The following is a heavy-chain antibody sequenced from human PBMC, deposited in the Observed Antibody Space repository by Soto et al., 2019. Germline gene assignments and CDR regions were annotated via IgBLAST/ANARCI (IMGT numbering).Heavy chain of an antibody. CDR3: ARGSVPAAIGRYYFFFGIEV. CDR2: INHSGST. V-gene: IGHV4-34*01. D-gene: IGHD2-2*02. Sequence: ETLSLTCAAYGGSFSGYYWSWIRQPPGKGLEWIGEINHSGSTNYNPSLKSRVTISVDTSKNKFSLKLSSVTAAETAVYYCARGSVPAAIGRYYFFFGIEVWGQGKPVT. CDR1: GGSFSGYY. J-gene: IGHJ6*01.